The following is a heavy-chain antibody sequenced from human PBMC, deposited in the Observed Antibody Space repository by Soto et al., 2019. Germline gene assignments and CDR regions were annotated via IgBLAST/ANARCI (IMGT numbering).Heavy chain of an antibody. CDR2: IKQDGSEK. Sequence: EVQLVEAGGGLVQPGGSLRLSCVVSGFTFSSYWMTWVRQAPGKGLEWVANIKQDGSEKYDVDSVKGRFTISRDNAKNSLYLQMNSLRAEDTAVYYCARGKIWFDPWGQGTLVTVSS. V-gene: IGHV3-7*01. CDR3: ARGKIWFDP. CDR1: GFTFSSYW. J-gene: IGHJ5*02.